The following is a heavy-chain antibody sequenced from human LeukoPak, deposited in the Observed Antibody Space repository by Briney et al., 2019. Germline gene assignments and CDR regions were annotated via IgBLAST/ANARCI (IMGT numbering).Heavy chain of an antibody. CDR1: GGTFSSYA. Sequence: SVKVSCKASGGTFSSYAISWMRQAPGQGLEWMGGIIPIFGTANYAQKFQGRVTITADESTSTAYMELSSLRSEDTAVYYCARGEGYCSSTSCYTDYYYYMDVWGKGTTVTVSS. J-gene: IGHJ6*03. CDR3: ARGEGYCSSTSCYTDYYYYMDV. D-gene: IGHD2-2*02. CDR2: IIPIFGTA. V-gene: IGHV1-69*01.